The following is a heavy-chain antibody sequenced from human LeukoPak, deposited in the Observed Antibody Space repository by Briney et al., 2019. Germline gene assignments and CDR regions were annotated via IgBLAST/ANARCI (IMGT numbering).Heavy chain of an antibody. CDR1: GGSFNLHY. J-gene: IGHJ5*02. CDR2: IYYSGST. CDR3: ARVSGGA. Sequence: SETLSLTCALYGGSFNLHYGTWIRQPPGKGLEWIGYIYYSGSTNYNPSLKSRVTISVDTSKNQFSLKLSSVTAADTAVYYCARVSGGAWGQGTLVTVSS. D-gene: IGHD4-23*01. V-gene: IGHV4-59*11.